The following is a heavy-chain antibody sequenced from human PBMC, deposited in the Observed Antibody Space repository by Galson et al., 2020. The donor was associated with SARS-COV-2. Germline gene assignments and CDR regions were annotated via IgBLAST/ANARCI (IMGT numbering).Heavy chain of an antibody. CDR3: ARQFIYCSGGSCYSGWFDP. D-gene: IGHD2-15*01. V-gene: IGHV4-39*01. CDR2: IYYGGST. Sequence: SETLSLTCTVSGGSISSSSYYWGWIRQPPGKGLEWIGSIYYGGSTYYNPSLKSRVTISVDTSKNQFSLKLSSVTAADTAVYYCARQFIYCSGGSCYSGWFDPWGQGTLVTVSS. J-gene: IGHJ5*02. CDR1: GGSISSSSYY.